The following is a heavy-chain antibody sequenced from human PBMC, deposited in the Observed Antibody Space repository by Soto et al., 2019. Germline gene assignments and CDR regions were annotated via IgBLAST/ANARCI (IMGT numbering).Heavy chain of an antibody. CDR3: ARHDVAGGNPYYYCGMDV. CDR2: IYYSGST. J-gene: IGHJ6*02. Sequence: QLQLQESGPGLVKPSETLSLTCTVSGGSISSSSYYWGWIRQPPGKGLEWIGSIYYSGSTYYNPSLKTRDTMSVDTSKTQFSLKLSSVTAADTAVYYCARHDVAGGNPYYYCGMDVWGQGTTVTVSS. V-gene: IGHV4-39*01. CDR1: GGSISSSSYY. D-gene: IGHD2-15*01.